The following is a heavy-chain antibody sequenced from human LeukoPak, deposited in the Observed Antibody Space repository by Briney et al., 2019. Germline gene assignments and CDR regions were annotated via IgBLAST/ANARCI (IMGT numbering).Heavy chain of an antibody. D-gene: IGHD6-13*01. CDR2: ISSSGSYI. Sequence: PGGSLRLSCAASGFTFSSYNMNWVRQAPGKGLEWVSSISSSGSYISYADSVKGRFTISRDNAKNSLYLQMNSLRAEGTAVYYCAREPLVSPGIAAAGTQNYYYYGMDVWGQGTTVTVSS. CDR3: AREPLVSPGIAAAGTQNYYYYGMDV. V-gene: IGHV3-21*01. J-gene: IGHJ6*02. CDR1: GFTFSSYN.